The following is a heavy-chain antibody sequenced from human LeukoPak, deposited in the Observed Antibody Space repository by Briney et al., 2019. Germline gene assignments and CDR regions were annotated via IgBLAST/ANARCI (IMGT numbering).Heavy chain of an antibody. CDR3: AKDLATVTTFGFDY. CDR1: GFTFDDYA. J-gene: IGHJ4*02. Sequence: GRSLRLSCAASGFTFDDYAMHWVRQAPGKGLEWVSGISWNSGSTGYADSMKGRFTISRDNAKNSLYLQMNSLRAEDMALYYCAKDLATVTTFGFDYWGQGTLVTVSS. D-gene: IGHD4-17*01. V-gene: IGHV3-9*03. CDR2: ISWNSGST.